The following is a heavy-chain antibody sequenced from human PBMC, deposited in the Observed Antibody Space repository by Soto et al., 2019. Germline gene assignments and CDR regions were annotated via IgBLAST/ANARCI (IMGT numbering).Heavy chain of an antibody. J-gene: IGHJ6*02. CDR3: ARIALGAVAGTNQYGMDV. V-gene: IGHV4-59*01. D-gene: IGHD6-19*01. CDR1: GGSISSYY. CDR2: IYYSGST. Sequence: QVQLQESGPGLVKPSETLSLTYTVSGGSISSYYWSWIRQPPGKGLEWIGYIYYSGSTNYNPSLKSRVTISVDTSKNQFSLKLSSVTAADTAVYYCARIALGAVAGTNQYGMDVWGQGTTVTVSS.